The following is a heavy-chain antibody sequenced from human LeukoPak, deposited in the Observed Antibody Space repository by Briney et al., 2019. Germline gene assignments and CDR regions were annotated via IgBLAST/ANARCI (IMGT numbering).Heavy chain of an antibody. D-gene: IGHD6-13*01. CDR1: GFTFSSYS. Sequence: PGGSLRLSCAASGFTFSSYSMNWVRQAPGKGLEWVSSISSSSSYIYYADSVKGRFTISRDNAKNSLYLQMNSLRAEDTAVYYCARAYSSSWYEEAFDIWGQGTMVTVSS. J-gene: IGHJ3*02. CDR2: ISSSSSYI. CDR3: ARAYSSSWYEEAFDI. V-gene: IGHV3-21*01.